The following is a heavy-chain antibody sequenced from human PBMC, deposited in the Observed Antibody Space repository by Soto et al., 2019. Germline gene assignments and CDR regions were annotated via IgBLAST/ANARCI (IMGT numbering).Heavy chain of an antibody. CDR3: ARDHHYYGSGDSNPFDS. CDR1: GGSINSFY. Sequence: QVQLQESGPGLVKPSETLSLTCTVSGGSINSFYWSWVRQPAGKGLEWIGRMYVTGSTNYNPSLKNRVSTSLDTSKNQFSLKLSSLTAADTAVYDCARDHHYYGSGDSNPFDSWGQGTLVTVSS. D-gene: IGHD3-10*01. CDR2: MYVTGST. V-gene: IGHV4-4*07. J-gene: IGHJ4*02.